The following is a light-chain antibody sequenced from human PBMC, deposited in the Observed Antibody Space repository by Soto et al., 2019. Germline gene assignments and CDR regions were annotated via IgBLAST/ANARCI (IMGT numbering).Light chain of an antibody. J-gene: IGLJ2*01. CDR1: SSDVGSYNL. CDR2: EGS. Sequence: LTQPASVSGSPGQSITISCTGTSSDVGSYNLVSWYQQHPGKAPKLMIYEGSKRPSGVSNRFSGSKSSNTASLTISGLQAEDEDDYYCCSYAGSSTFDVVFGGGTKLTVL. CDR3: CSYAGSSTFDVV. V-gene: IGLV2-23*03.